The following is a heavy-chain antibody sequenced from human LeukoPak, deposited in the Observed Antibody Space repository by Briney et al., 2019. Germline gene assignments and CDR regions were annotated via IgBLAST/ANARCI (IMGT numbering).Heavy chain of an antibody. V-gene: IGHV3-23*01. Sequence: GGSLRLSCAASGFTFSSYAMSWVRQAPGKGLEWVSAISGSGGSTYYADSVKGRFTISRDYSKNTLYLQMNSLRAEDTAVYYCAKEGYCSSTSCSSEYYFDYWGQGTLVTVSS. CDR2: ISGSGGST. CDR1: GFTFSSYA. CDR3: AKEGYCSSTSCSSEYYFDY. J-gene: IGHJ4*02. D-gene: IGHD2-2*01.